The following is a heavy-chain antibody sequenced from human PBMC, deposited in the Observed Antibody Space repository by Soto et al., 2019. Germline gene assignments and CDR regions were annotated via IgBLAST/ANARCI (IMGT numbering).Heavy chain of an antibody. CDR2: ISYDGSNK. CDR1: GFTFSNYA. J-gene: IGHJ4*02. V-gene: IGHV3-30-3*01. CDR3: ARDLGNNYGSFAN. D-gene: IGHD4-17*01. Sequence: GGFLRLSCVASGFTFSNYAMNWVRQAPGKGLEWVAVISYDGSNKYYADSVKGRITISRDNSRNTLYLQKNNQRAEDAAMYYCARDLGNNYGSFANWGQGTLVRVSS.